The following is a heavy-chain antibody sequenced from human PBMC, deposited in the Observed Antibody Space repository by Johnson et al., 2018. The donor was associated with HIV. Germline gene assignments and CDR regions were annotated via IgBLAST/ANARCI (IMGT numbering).Heavy chain of an antibody. D-gene: IGHD1-20*01. CDR1: GFTFSSYA. CDR3: ARNLMRYNWNADAFDI. J-gene: IGHJ3*02. Sequence: MLLVESGGGLVQPGGSLRLSCAASGFTFSSYAMSWVRQAPWKGLEWVSAISGSGGNTYYADSVKGRFNISRDNSRNTLYLQMTSLQAEDTAVYYCARNLMRYNWNADAFDIWGQGTMVTVSS. V-gene: IGHV3-23*04. CDR2: ISGSGGNT.